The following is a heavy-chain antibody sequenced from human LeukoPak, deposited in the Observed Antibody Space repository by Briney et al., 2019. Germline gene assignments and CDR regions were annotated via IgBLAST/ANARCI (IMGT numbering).Heavy chain of an antibody. J-gene: IGHJ3*02. Sequence: PSETLSLTCTVSGGSISSSSYYWGWIRQPPGKGLEWIGSIYYSGSTYYNPSLKSRVTISVDTSKNQFSLKLSSVTAADTAVYYCARQYCSSTSCIGIFSSDAFDIWGQGTMVTVSS. CDR3: ARQYCSSTSCIGIFSSDAFDI. CDR2: IYYSGST. D-gene: IGHD2-2*01. V-gene: IGHV4-39*01. CDR1: GGSISSSSYY.